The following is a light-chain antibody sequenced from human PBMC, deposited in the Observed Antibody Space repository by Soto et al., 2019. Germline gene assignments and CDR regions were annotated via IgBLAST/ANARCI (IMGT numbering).Light chain of an antibody. CDR1: QSISAW. V-gene: IGKV1-5*03. Sequence: DIQMTQSPSTLSAYVGDRVSINCRASQSISAWLSWYQQKPGKAPRLLIYKASSLESGVPSRFSGSGSGTDFVLTISSLQPEDSATYYCQQLDSMPITFGQGTRLE. CDR2: KAS. CDR3: QQLDSMPIT. J-gene: IGKJ5*01.